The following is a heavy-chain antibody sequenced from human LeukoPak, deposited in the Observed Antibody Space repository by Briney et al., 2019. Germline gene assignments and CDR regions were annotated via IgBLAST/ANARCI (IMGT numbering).Heavy chain of an antibody. CDR1: GFTFGDYA. CDR3: AKVGSAGAKYYYYYGMDV. D-gene: IGHD1-26*01. CDR2: ISGSGGST. J-gene: IGHJ6*02. Sequence: GGSLRLSCTASGFTFGDYAMSWFRQAPGKGLEWVSAISGSGGSTYYADSVKGRFTISRDNSKNTLYLQMNSLRAEDTAVYYCAKVGSAGAKYYYYYGMDVWGQGTTVTVSS. V-gene: IGHV3-23*01.